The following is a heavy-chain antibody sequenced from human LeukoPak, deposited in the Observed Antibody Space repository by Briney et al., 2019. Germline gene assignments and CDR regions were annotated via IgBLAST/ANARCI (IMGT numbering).Heavy chain of an antibody. CDR3: ASLDSSGWYYFDY. V-gene: IGHV4-59*01. J-gene: IGHJ4*02. CDR2: IYYSGST. D-gene: IGHD6-19*01. CDR1: GGSISSYY. Sequence: SETLSLTCTVSGGSISSYYWSWIRQPPGKGLEWIGYIYYSGSTNYNPSLKSRVTISVDTSKNQFSLKLSSVTAADTAVYYCASLDSSGWYYFDYWGQGTLVTVSS.